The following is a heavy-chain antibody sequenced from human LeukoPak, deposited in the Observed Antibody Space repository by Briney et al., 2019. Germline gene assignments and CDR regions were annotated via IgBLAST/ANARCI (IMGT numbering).Heavy chain of an antibody. V-gene: IGHV1-46*01. CDR3: AKDRKRPIATSSDY. CDR1: GYTFINYH. CDR2: INPSGGST. J-gene: IGHJ4*02. Sequence: ASVKVSCKASGYTFINYHIHWVRQAPGQGLEWMGIINPSGGSTTYAQKFQGRVAMTRDTSTNTVYMELSSLRSEDTAVYYCAKDRKRPIATSSDYWGQGTLVTVSS. D-gene: IGHD6-13*01.